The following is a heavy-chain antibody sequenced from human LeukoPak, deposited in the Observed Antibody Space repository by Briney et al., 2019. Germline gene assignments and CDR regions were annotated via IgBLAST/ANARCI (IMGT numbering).Heavy chain of an antibody. J-gene: IGHJ4*02. CDR2: IRGSGGNR. D-gene: IGHD1-26*01. V-gene: IGHV3-23*01. Sequence: GGSLRLSCEASGFTFPSNAMSWVRRAPGKGLEWVSGIRGSGGNRYYADSVKGRFTISRDNPKNTLYLQMNSLRAEDKAVYYCAKGSSGSYHFDYWGQGTLVTVSS. CDR3: AKGSSGSYHFDY. CDR1: GFTFPSNA.